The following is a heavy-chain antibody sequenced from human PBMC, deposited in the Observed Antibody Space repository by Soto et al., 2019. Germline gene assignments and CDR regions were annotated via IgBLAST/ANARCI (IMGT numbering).Heavy chain of an antibody. Sequence: GASVKVSCKASGYTFTSYAMHWVRQAPGQRLEWMGWINAGNGNTKYSQKFQGRVTITRDTSASTAYMELSSLRSEDTAMYYCARRRITMVRGVYYFDYWGQGTLVTVSS. CDR1: GYTFTSYA. CDR2: INAGNGNT. V-gene: IGHV1-3*01. D-gene: IGHD3-10*01. J-gene: IGHJ4*02. CDR3: ARRRITMVRGVYYFDY.